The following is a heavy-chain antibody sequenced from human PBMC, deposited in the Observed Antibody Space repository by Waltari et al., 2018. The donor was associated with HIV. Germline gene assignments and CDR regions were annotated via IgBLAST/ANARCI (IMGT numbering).Heavy chain of an antibody. Sequence: QVQLQESGPGLVKPSQTLSLICTVSGGSISSSYYYWSWIRQPPGKGLEWIGYIYSSGGTYYPPSLKSRLTIAVDTSKNQFSLKLISVTAADTAAYYCARGVAGYGDHNPGNYFDYWGQGTLVTVSS. CDR1: GGSISSSYYY. CDR3: ARGVAGYGDHNPGNYFDY. J-gene: IGHJ4*02. CDR2: IYSSGGT. V-gene: IGHV4-30-4*01. D-gene: IGHD5-12*01.